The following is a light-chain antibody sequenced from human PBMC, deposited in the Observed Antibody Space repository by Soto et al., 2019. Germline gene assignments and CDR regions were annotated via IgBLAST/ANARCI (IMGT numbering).Light chain of an antibody. CDR2: DAS. V-gene: IGKV3-11*01. CDR3: QQRSNWPLT. CDR1: QSVSSY. Sequence: EIVLTQSPATLSLSPGERATLSCRASQSVSSYLAWYQQKPGQAPRLLIYDASNGATGIPARFSGSGSGTDLTLTISSLEPEDFAVYYCQQRSNWPLTFGGGTTVEIK. J-gene: IGKJ4*01.